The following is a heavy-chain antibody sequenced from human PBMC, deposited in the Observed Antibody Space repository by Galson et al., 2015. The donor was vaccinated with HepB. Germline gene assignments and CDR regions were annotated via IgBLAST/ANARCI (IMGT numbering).Heavy chain of an antibody. CDR2: VRASGVSV. CDR3: EKGDDDRGGCRIHFDG. Sequence: SLRLSCAASHFTFSDYVMPWVRQAPGKGLEWVSGVRASGVSVNYAHSVKGRVTISRDTSRNPLSLIKNSLRVEDTAVYYCEKGDDDRGGCRIHFDGWGQGTQVTVSS. J-gene: IGHJ4*02. V-gene: IGHV3-23*01. D-gene: IGHD3-22*01. CDR1: HFTFSDYV.